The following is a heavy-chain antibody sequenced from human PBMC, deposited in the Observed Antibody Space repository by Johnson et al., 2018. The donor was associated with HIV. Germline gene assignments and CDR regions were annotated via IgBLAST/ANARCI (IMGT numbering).Heavy chain of an antibody. V-gene: IGHV3-30*03. D-gene: IGHD6-13*01. CDR3: TTDKAAAAGNRAPLFDAVDS. CDR1: GFTFSSYA. Sequence: QVQLVESGGGVVQPGRSLRLSCAASGFTFSSYAMHWVRQAPGKGLEWVAIISYDGSNNYYADSVKGRFTISRDNSKNTLYLQMNSLRAEATAVYYCTTDKAAAAGNRAPLFDAVDSWGQGTMVTVSS. CDR2: ISYDGSNN. J-gene: IGHJ3*02.